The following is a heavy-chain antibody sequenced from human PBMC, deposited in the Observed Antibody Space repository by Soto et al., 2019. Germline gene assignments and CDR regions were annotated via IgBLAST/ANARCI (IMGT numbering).Heavy chain of an antibody. CDR2: IYYSGST. Sequence: SETLSLTCTVSGGSTSSYYWSWIRQPPGKGLEWIGYIYYSGSTNYNPALKSRVTISVDTSKNQFSLKLSSVTAADTAVYYCAREGYYYDSSGYFRDYYYGMDVWGQGTTVTVSS. V-gene: IGHV4-59*01. CDR3: AREGYYYDSSGYFRDYYYGMDV. D-gene: IGHD3-22*01. J-gene: IGHJ6*02. CDR1: GGSTSSYY.